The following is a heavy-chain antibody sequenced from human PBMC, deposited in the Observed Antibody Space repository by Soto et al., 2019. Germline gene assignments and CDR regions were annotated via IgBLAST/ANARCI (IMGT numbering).Heavy chain of an antibody. Sequence: ASETLSLTCAVSGGSISSSNWWSWVRQPPGKGLEWIGEIYHSGSTNYNPSLKSRVTISVDKSKNQFSLKLSSVIAADTAVYYCARSAIFGVVTPSYYFDYWGQGTLVTVSS. D-gene: IGHD3-3*01. CDR2: IYHSGST. CDR1: GGSISSSNW. J-gene: IGHJ4*02. CDR3: ARSAIFGVVTPSYYFDY. V-gene: IGHV4-4*02.